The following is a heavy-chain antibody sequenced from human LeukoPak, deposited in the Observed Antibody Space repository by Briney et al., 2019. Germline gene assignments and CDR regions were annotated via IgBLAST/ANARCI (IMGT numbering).Heavy chain of an antibody. CDR2: ISSSGSTI. J-gene: IGHJ6*03. D-gene: IGHD1-1*01. CDR3: AKNDGNLPYYYYYMDV. V-gene: IGHV3-48*03. CDR1: GFTFSSYE. Sequence: PGGSLRLSCAASGFTFSSYEMNWVRQAPGKGLEWVSYISSSGSTIYYADSVKGRFTISRDNSKNTLYLQMNSLRAEDTAVYYCAKNDGNLPYYYYYMDVWGKGTTVTVSS.